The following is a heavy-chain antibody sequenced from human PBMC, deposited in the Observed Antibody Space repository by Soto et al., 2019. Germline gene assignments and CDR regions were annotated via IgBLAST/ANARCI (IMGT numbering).Heavy chain of an antibody. CDR3: ARDRGLMGSGSYYDY. D-gene: IGHD1-26*01. Sequence: QVQLVQSGAEVKKPGVSVKVSCKASGYTFTSYYMHWVRQAPGQGLEWMGIINPSGGSTSYSQKFQGRVTMTRDTSTSTVYMELSSLRSEDTAVYYCARDRGLMGSGSYYDYWGQGTLVTVSS. CDR1: GYTFTSYY. V-gene: IGHV1-46*01. CDR2: INPSGGST. J-gene: IGHJ4*02.